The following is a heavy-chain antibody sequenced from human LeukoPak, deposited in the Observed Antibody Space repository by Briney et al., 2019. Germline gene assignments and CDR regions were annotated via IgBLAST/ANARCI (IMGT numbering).Heavy chain of an antibody. CDR3: ARGPKVRTGEGYFDY. Sequence: SETLSLTCTVSGGSISSDSYYWSWIRQPAGKGLEWIGRIYTSGSTNYNPSLKSRVTISVDTSKNQFSLKLSSVTAADTAVYYCARGPKVRTGEGYFDYWGQGTLVTVSS. D-gene: IGHD3/OR15-3a*01. V-gene: IGHV4-61*02. J-gene: IGHJ4*02. CDR2: IYTSGST. CDR1: GGSISSDSYY.